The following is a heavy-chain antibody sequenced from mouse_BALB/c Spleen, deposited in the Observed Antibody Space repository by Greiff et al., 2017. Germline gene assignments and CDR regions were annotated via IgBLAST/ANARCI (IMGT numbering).Heavy chain of an antibody. CDR3: ARSHGNYVYYWYFDV. CDR1: GFNIKDTY. J-gene: IGHJ1*01. Sequence: VQLKQSGAELVKPGASVKLSCTASGFNIKDTYMHWVKQRPEQGLEWIGRIDPANGNTKYDPKFQGKATITADTSSNTAYLQLSSLTSEDTAVYYCARSHGNYVYYWYFDVWGAGTTVTVSS. V-gene: IGHV14-3*02. D-gene: IGHD2-1*01. CDR2: IDPANGNT.